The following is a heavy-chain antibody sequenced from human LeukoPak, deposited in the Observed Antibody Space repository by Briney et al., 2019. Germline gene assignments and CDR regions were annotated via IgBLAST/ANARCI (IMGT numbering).Heavy chain of an antibody. J-gene: IGHJ4*02. V-gene: IGHV1-3*01. CDR2: INVGNGNT. Sequence: ASVKVSCKASGYTFTSYAMHWVRQAPGQRLEWMGWINVGNGNTKYSQKFQGRVTITRDTSASSVYMGLSSLRSEDTAVFYCAREFKALDYWGQGTLVTVSS. CDR3: AREFKALDY. CDR1: GYTFTSYA.